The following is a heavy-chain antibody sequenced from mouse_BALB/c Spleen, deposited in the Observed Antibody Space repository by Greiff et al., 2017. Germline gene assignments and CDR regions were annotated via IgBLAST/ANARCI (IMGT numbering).Heavy chain of an antibody. CDR1: GFTFSSYT. V-gene: IGHV5-12-2*01. J-gene: IGHJ4*01. CDR3: ARQGTSLTATGYAMDY. CDR2: ISNGGGST. Sequence: DVMLVESGGGLVQPGGSLKLSCAASGFTFSSYTMSWVRQTPEKRLEWVAYISNGGGSTYYPDTVKGRFTISRDNAKNTLYLQMSSLKSEDTAMYYCARQGTSLTATGYAMDYWGQGTSVTVSS. D-gene: IGHD1-2*01.